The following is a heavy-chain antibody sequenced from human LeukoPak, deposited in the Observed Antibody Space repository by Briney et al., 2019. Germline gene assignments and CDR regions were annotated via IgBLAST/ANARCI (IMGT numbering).Heavy chain of an antibody. D-gene: IGHD3-10*01. J-gene: IGHJ4*02. CDR2: IYSNGHI. CDR1: SDSITSSSYL. Sequence: SETLSLTCSVSSDSITSSSYLWVWVRQPPGKGLEWIGDIYSNGHISYNPSLKSRAAISVDTSKNQFSLNLSSVTAADTAVYYCARRHYGLGNIGSWGQGTLVTVSS. V-gene: IGHV4-39*01. CDR3: ARRHYGLGNIGS.